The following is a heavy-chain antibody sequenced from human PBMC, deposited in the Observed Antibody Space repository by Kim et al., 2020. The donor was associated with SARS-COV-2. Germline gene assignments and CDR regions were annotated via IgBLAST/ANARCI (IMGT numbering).Heavy chain of an antibody. CDR1: GFTFSSYG. D-gene: IGHD3-3*01. J-gene: IGHJ6*02. Sequence: GGSLRLSCAASGFTFSSYGMHWVRQAPGKGLEWVAVIWDDGSNKYYADSVKGRFTISRDNSKNTLYLQMNSLRAEDTAVYYCAREVSYDFWSGPSSYGMDVWGQGTTVTVSS. V-gene: IGHV3-33*01. CDR3: AREVSYDFWSGPSSYGMDV. CDR2: IWDDGSNK.